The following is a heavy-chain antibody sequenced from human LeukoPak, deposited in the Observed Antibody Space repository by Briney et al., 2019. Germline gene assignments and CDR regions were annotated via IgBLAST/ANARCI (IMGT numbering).Heavy chain of an antibody. CDR1: GFTFSSYA. Sequence: GGSLRLSCAASGFTFSSYAMSWVRQAPGKGLEWVSAISGSCGSTYYADSVKGRFTISRDNSKNTLYLQMNSLRAEDTAVYYCAKGRYSSGYYLSAYWGQGTLVTVSS. J-gene: IGHJ4*02. V-gene: IGHV3-23*01. CDR3: AKGRYSSGYYLSAY. CDR2: ISGSCGST. D-gene: IGHD3-22*01.